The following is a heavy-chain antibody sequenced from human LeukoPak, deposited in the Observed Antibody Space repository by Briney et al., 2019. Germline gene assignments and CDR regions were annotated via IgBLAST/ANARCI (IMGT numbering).Heavy chain of an antibody. CDR2: IRSKANSYAT. Sequence: GGSLRLSCAASGFTFSGSAMHWVRQASGKGLEWVGRIRSKANSYATAYAASVKGRFTISRDDSKNTAYLQMNSLKTEDTAVYYCTRHFTLRGYYYYYMDVWGKGTTVTVSS. D-gene: IGHD2-15*01. CDR3: TRHFTLRGYYYYYMDV. V-gene: IGHV3-73*01. J-gene: IGHJ6*03. CDR1: GFTFSGSA.